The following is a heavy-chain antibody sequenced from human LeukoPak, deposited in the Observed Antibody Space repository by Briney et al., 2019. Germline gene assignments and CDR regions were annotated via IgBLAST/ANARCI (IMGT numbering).Heavy chain of an antibody. D-gene: IGHD2-15*01. Sequence: SETLSPTCTVSGGSISSGGYYWSWIRQHPGKGLEWIGYIYYSGSTYYNPSLKSRVTISVDTSKNQFSLKLSSVTAADTAVYYCARDLLGYCSGGSCYSAFDIWGQGTMVTVSS. CDR1: GGSISSGGYY. CDR2: IYYSGST. J-gene: IGHJ3*02. CDR3: ARDLLGYCSGGSCYSAFDI. V-gene: IGHV4-31*03.